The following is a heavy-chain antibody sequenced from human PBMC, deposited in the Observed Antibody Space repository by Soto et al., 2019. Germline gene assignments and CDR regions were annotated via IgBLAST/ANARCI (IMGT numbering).Heavy chain of an antibody. J-gene: IGHJ4*02. D-gene: IGHD3-22*01. CDR1: GFTFDDYA. Sequence: PGGSLRLSCAASGFTFDDYAMHWVRQAPGKGLEWVSGISWNSGSIGYADSVKGRFTISRDNAKNSLYLQMNSLRAEDTALYYCAKGRLRVVITDYFDYWGQGTLVTVSS. V-gene: IGHV3-9*01. CDR2: ISWNSGSI. CDR3: AKGRLRVVITDYFDY.